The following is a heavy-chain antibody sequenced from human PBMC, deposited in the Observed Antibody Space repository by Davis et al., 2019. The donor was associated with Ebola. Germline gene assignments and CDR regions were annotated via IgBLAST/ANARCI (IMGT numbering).Heavy chain of an antibody. J-gene: IGHJ4*02. Sequence: PGGSLRLSCAASGFTFSAYSMNWIRQAPGKGLEWLSYISSIDSTIYYADSVKGRFTISRDNAKNSLYMQMNSLRAEDTAVYYCAKGGSLGYWGQGTLVTVSS. CDR1: GFTFSAYS. V-gene: IGHV3-48*01. CDR2: ISSIDSTI. D-gene: IGHD3-16*01. CDR3: AKGGSLGY.